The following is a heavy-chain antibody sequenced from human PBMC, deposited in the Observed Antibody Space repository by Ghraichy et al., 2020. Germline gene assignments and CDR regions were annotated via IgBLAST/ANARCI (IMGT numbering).Heavy chain of an antibody. Sequence: SQTLSLTCTVSGGSISSYYWTWIRQPAGKGLEWIGRIYTSGSTNYNPSLKRRVAMSVDTSKNQFSLKLTSVTAADTAVYYCAREGDFTIKDWGQGTLVTVSS. CDR2: IYTSGST. V-gene: IGHV4-4*07. CDR3: AREGDFTIKD. D-gene: IGHD3-3*01. J-gene: IGHJ4*02. CDR1: GGSISSYY.